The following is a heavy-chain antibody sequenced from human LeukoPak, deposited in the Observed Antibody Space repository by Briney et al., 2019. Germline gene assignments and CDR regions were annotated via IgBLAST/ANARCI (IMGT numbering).Heavy chain of an antibody. D-gene: IGHD3-22*01. V-gene: IGHV3-74*01. J-gene: IGHJ4*02. CDR3: AKERTIGYYDSSGYSFGY. CDR2: ISGDGSRT. CDR1: GFTFSSHW. Sequence: PGGSLRLSCAASGFTFSSHWMHWVRQAPGKGLVWVSYISGDGSRTTYADSVKGRFTISRDNSKNTLYLQMNSLRAEDTAVYYCAKERTIGYYDSSGYSFGYWGQGTLVTVSS.